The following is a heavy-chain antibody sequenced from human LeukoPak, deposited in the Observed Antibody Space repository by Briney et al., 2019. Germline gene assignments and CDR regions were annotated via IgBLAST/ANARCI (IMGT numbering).Heavy chain of an antibody. J-gene: IGHJ4*02. D-gene: IGHD1-26*01. V-gene: IGHV3-23*01. CDR3: AKDVRCELLDY. CDR2: ITSSGDGT. Sequence: WVSSITSSGDGTYYADSVKGRFTISRDNSKNTLYLQMNSLRAEDTAVYYCAKDVRCELLDYWGQGTLVTVSS.